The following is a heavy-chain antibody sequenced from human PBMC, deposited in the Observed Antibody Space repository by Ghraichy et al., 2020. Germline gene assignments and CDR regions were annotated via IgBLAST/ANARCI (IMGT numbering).Heavy chain of an antibody. Sequence: ASVKVSCKASGYTFTGYYMYWVRQAPGQGLEWMGIIYPSGGSTSYAQKFRDRVTMARDTSTSTVYLDLSSLRSEDTAVYYCASGYNGDQPAAYWGQGALVTVSP. D-gene: IGHD1-1*01. CDR1: GYTFTGYY. CDR2: IYPSGGST. CDR3: ASGYNGDQPAAY. J-gene: IGHJ4*02. V-gene: IGHV1-46*01.